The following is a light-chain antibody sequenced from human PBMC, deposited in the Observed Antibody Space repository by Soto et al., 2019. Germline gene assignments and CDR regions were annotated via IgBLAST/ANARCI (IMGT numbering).Light chain of an antibody. Sequence: QAVVTQPPSASVTPGQRVTISCSGSSSNIGSDYVYWYQQLPGTAPKLLIYTNDQRPSGVPDRFSGSKSGTSASLAISGLRSEDEADYWCAAWDARLSAWVFGGGTKLTVL. V-gene: IGLV1-47*02. CDR1: SSNIGSDY. CDR3: AAWDARLSAWV. CDR2: TND. J-gene: IGLJ3*02.